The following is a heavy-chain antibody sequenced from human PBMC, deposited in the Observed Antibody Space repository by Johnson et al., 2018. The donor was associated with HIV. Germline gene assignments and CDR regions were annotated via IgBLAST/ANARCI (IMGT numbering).Heavy chain of an antibody. CDR2: IRYDGSNK. J-gene: IGHJ3*02. D-gene: IGHD1-26*01. CDR3: ARDPLVGTVTVGAFDI. Sequence: QVQLVESGGGVVQPGRSLRLSCAASEFTFSSYGMHWVRQVPGKGLEWVAFIRYDGSNKYYAESVKGRFTISRDNSNNTVYLQMNSLRAEDTAVYFCARDPLVGTVTVGAFDIWGQGTMVTVSS. CDR1: EFTFSSYG. V-gene: IGHV3-33*08.